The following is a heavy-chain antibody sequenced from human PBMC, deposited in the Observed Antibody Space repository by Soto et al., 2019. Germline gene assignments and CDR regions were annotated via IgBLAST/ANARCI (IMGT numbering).Heavy chain of an antibody. Sequence: GGYLRLSCAASGFTFSSYSMNWVRQAPGKGLEWVSSISSSSSYIYYADSVKGRFAISRDNAKNSLYLQMNSLRAEDTAVYYCARAGPSGSHRYLFAFSGQGTMVTFSS. V-gene: IGHV3-21*01. CDR3: ARAGPSGSHRYLFAF. J-gene: IGHJ3*01. D-gene: IGHD3-16*02. CDR1: GFTFSSYS. CDR2: ISSSSSYI.